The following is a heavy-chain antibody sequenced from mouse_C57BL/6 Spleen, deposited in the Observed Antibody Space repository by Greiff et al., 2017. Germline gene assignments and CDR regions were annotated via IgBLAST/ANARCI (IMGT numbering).Heavy chain of an antibody. CDR2: INPGSGGT. Sequence: SGAELVRPGTSVKVSCKASGYAFTNYLIEWVKQRPGQGLEWIGVINPGSGGTNYNEKFKGKATLTADKSSSTAYMQLSSLTSEDSAVYFCARAEGYYNYAMDYWGQGTSVTVSS. V-gene: IGHV1-54*01. D-gene: IGHD2-3*01. CDR3: ARAEGYYNYAMDY. J-gene: IGHJ4*01. CDR1: GYAFTNYL.